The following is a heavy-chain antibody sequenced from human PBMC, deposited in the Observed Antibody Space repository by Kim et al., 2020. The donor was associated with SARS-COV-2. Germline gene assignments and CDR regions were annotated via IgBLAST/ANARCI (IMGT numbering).Heavy chain of an antibody. J-gene: IGHJ4*02. D-gene: IGHD4-17*01. CDR3: ARLGIAPDDYGDYGPIDY. CDR1: GYSFTSYW. CDR2: IYPGDSDT. Sequence: GESLKISCKGSGYSFTSYWIGWVRQMPGKGLEWMGIIYPGDSDTRYSPSFQGQVTISADKSISTAYLQWSSLKASDTAMYYCARLGIAPDDYGDYGPIDYWGQGTLVTVSS. V-gene: IGHV5-51*01.